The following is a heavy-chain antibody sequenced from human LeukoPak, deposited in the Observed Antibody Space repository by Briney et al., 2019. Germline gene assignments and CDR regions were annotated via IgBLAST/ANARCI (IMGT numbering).Heavy chain of an antibody. CDR3: ARGGVYDSSGYYLIDY. Sequence: PGRSLRPSCAASGFTFSSWPMNWVRQAPGKGLEWVSYLSSSSSTIYYADSVKGRFTISRDNAKNSLYLQMNSLRDEDTAVYYCARGGVYDSSGYYLIDYWGQGTLVTVSS. CDR1: GFTFSSWP. V-gene: IGHV3-48*02. CDR2: LSSSSSTI. D-gene: IGHD3-22*01. J-gene: IGHJ4*02.